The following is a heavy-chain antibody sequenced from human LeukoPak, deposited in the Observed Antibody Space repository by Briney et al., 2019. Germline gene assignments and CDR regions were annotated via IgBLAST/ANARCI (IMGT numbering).Heavy chain of an antibody. J-gene: IGHJ5*02. Sequence: GESLKISCKGSGYSFTSYWIGWVRQMPGKGLEWMGIIYPGDSDTRYSPSFQGQVTISAGKSISTAYLQWSSLKASDTAMYYCARRENCSSTSCNGFDPWAREPWSPSPQ. CDR1: GYSFTSYW. CDR2: IYPGDSDT. V-gene: IGHV5-51*01. D-gene: IGHD2-2*01. CDR3: ARRENCSSTSCNGFDP.